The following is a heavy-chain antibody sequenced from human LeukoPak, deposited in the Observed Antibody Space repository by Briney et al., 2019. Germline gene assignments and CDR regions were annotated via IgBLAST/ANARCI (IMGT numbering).Heavy chain of an antibody. J-gene: IGHJ5*02. CDR1: GYTFTSYG. Sequence: ASVKVSCKASGYTFTSYGIGWVRQAPGQGLEGMGWISAYNGNTNYAQKLQGRGTMTTDTSTSTAYMELRSLRSDGTAVYYCARESMITFGGDTFDPWGQGTLVTVSS. CDR2: ISAYNGNT. V-gene: IGHV1-18*04. D-gene: IGHD3-16*01. CDR3: ARESMITFGGDTFDP.